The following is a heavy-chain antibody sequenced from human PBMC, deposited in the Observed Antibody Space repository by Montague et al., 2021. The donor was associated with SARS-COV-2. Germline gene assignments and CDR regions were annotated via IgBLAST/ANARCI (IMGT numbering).Heavy chain of an antibody. CDR3: ARDQRYNWNYYYYYGMDV. V-gene: IGHV4-39*07. CDR1: GGSISSSSYY. CDR2: IYYSGST. Sequence: SETRSLTCTVSGGSISSSSYYWGWIRQPPGKGLEWIGSIYYSGSTYYNPSLKSRVTISVDTSKNQFSLKLSSVTAADTAVYYCARDQRYNWNYYYYYGMDVWGQGTTVTVSS. D-gene: IGHD1-20*01. J-gene: IGHJ6*02.